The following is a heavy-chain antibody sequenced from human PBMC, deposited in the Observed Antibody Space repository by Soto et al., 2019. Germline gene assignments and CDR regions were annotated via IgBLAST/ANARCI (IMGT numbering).Heavy chain of an antibody. J-gene: IGHJ6*02. Sequence: SETLSLTCTVYGGSFSGYYWSWIRQPPGKGLEWIGEINHSGSTNYNPSLKSRVTISVDTSKNQFSLKLSSVTAADTAVYYCARDRIFYYYGSGSYSHYYGMDVWGQGTTVTVSS. CDR1: GGSFSGYY. V-gene: IGHV4-34*01. D-gene: IGHD3-10*01. CDR3: ARDRIFYYYGSGSYSHYYGMDV. CDR2: INHSGST.